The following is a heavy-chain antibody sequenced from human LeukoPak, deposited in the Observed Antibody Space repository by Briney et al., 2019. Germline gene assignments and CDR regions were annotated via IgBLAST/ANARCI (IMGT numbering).Heavy chain of an antibody. J-gene: IGHJ4*02. CDR3: ARHAYYGSGSYYIGLRY. Sequence: GASLKISCTGSGYSFTSYWIGWVRQMRGKGLEWMGIIYPGDSDTRSSPSFHGPVTISADKSISTAYLQWSSLKASDTAMYYCARHAYYGSGSYYIGLRYWGQGTLVTVSS. CDR1: GYSFTSYW. D-gene: IGHD3-10*01. V-gene: IGHV5-51*01. CDR2: IYPGDSDT.